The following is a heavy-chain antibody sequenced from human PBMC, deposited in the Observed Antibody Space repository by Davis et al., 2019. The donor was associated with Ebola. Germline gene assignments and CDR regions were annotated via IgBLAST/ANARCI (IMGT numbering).Heavy chain of an antibody. J-gene: IGHJ5*02. Sequence: AASVKVSCKASGYTFTTYAMHWVRQAPGQRLEWMGWINGGNGNTKYSQKFQGRVTITRDTSASTDYMELSSLRSEDTAVYYCARGTLFSIVVVTAIPFDPWGQGTLVTVSS. CDR3: ARGTLFSIVVVTAIPFDP. V-gene: IGHV1-3*01. D-gene: IGHD2-21*02. CDR1: GYTFTTYA. CDR2: INGGNGNT.